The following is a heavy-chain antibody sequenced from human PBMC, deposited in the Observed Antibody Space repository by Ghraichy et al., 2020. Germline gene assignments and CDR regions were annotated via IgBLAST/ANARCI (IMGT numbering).Heavy chain of an antibody. Sequence: GGSLRLSCAASGFTFANAWMSWVRQAPGKGLEWVGRLKSNSDGETTDYAAPVKGRFTVSRDDSKNTIFLQMNSLKTEDTAVYYCTTAVLDPVGLGAFDVWGKGKMVTYSS. CDR1: GFTFANAW. J-gene: IGHJ3*01. V-gene: IGHV3-15*01. CDR2: LKSNSDGETT. D-gene: IGHD3-16*01. CDR3: TTAVLDPVGLGAFDV.